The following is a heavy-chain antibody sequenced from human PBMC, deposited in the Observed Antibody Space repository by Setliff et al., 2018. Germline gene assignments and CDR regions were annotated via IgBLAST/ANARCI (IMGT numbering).Heavy chain of an antibody. V-gene: IGHV3-23*01. J-gene: IGHJ4*02. CDR1: GFTFNTYA. Sequence: GGSLRLSCAASGFTFNTYAMSWVRQPPGKGLEWVSSISDTALGIYYEDSVKGRFTISRDNSENTLDLQMNSLRVEDTALYYCAKVKKQLIRGSGFDYWGQGTLVTVSS. CDR3: AKVKKQLIRGSGFDY. CDR2: ISDTALGI. D-gene: IGHD1-1*01.